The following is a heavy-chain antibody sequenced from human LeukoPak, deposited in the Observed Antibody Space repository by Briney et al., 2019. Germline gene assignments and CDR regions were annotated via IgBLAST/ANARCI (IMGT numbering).Heavy chain of an antibody. CDR1: GFTFSSYG. D-gene: IGHD2-15*01. V-gene: IGHV3-33*01. Sequence: PGRSLRLSCTASGFTFSSYGMHWVRQAPGKGLEWVAVIWYDGSNKYYADSVKGRFSISRDNSKNTLYLQMNSLRAEDTAVYYCAREIYCSGGSCYSPAYYYYGMDVWGQGTTVTVSS. J-gene: IGHJ6*02. CDR3: AREIYCSGGSCYSPAYYYYGMDV. CDR2: IWYDGSNK.